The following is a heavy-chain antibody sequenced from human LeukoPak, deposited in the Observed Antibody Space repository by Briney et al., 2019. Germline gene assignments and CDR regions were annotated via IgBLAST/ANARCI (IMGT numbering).Heavy chain of an antibody. CDR3: AREGPRGNSQFDY. D-gene: IGHD2/OR15-2a*01. Sequence: GGSLRLSCAASGFTFSSYGMHWVRQAPGKGLEWVALIWYDGSNKYYTDSVKGRLTIPRDNSKNTLYLQMNGLRAEDTAIYYCAREGPRGNSQFDYWGQGTLVTVSS. CDR1: GFTFSSYG. J-gene: IGHJ4*02. CDR2: IWYDGSNK. V-gene: IGHV3-33*01.